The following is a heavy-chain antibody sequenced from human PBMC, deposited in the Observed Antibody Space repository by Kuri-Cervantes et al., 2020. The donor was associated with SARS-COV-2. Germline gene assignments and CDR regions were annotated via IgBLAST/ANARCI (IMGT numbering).Heavy chain of an antibody. CDR2: FDPEDDET. D-gene: IGHD2-8*01. CDR1: GYTLTNLL. V-gene: IGHV1-24*01. Sequence: ASVKVSCKVSGYTLTNLLMHWVRQAPGKGLEWMGGFDPEDDETIYAQKFQGRVTITADESTSTVYMELTSLRSDDTAMYYCARDCSGTDCNVIVYALSDWGQGTLVTVSS. J-gene: IGHJ4*02. CDR3: ARDCSGTDCNVIVYALSD.